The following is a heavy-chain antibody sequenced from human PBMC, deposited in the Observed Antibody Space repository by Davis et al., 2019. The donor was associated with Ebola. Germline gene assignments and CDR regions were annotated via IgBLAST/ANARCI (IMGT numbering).Heavy chain of an antibody. J-gene: IGHJ5*02. V-gene: IGHV3-30*18. CDR2: ISYDGSNK. Sequence: GESLKISCAASGFSFSNYAMHWVRQAPGKGLEWVAVISYDGSNKYYADSVKGRFTISRDNSKNTLYLQMNSLRAEDTAVYYCAKPGGQAGWFDPWGQGTLVTVSS. CDR1: GFSFSNYA. CDR3: AKPGGQAGWFDP. D-gene: IGHD1-14*01.